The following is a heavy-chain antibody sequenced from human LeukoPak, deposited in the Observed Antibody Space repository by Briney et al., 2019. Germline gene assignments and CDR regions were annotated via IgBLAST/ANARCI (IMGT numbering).Heavy chain of an antibody. CDR1: GVRVSSNY. D-gene: IGHD6-13*01. CDR3: ARESLAAGAPLVAFDI. Sequence: GGSLSLSCAGSGVRVSSNYMTWVRQAPGMGLEWVSVIYRGGNTFYADSVRGRFTISRDNSKNTLYLQMNSLRVEDTAVYYCARESLAAGAPLVAFDIWGQGTMVTVSS. CDR2: IYRGGNT. V-gene: IGHV3-66*02. J-gene: IGHJ3*02.